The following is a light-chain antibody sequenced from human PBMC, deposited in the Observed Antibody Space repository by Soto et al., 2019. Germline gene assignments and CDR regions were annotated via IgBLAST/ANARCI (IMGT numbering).Light chain of an antibody. CDR3: QQYGSSPRT. Sequence: EIVLTQSPGTLSLSPGERATLSCWASQNVASSYLAWYQQKPGQAPRLLIYGSSIRGAGIPDRFSGSGSGTDFTLTISRLDPEDFAVYFCQQYGSSPRTFGHGTKVDIK. CDR2: GSS. V-gene: IGKV3-20*01. CDR1: QNVASSY. J-gene: IGKJ1*01.